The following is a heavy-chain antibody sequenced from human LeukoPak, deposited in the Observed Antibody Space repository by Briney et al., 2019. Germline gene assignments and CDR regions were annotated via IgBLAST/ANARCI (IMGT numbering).Heavy chain of an antibody. CDR1: GFTFTSYG. J-gene: IGHJ1*01. Sequence: PGGSLRLSCAASGFTFTSYGISWVRQAPGQGLEWMGWISAYNGNTNYAQKLQGRVTMTTDTSTSTAYMELRSLRSDDTAVYYCARDIYYYDSSGYYYVEAEYFQHWGQGTLVTVSS. D-gene: IGHD3-22*01. CDR2: ISAYNGNT. V-gene: IGHV1-18*01. CDR3: ARDIYYYDSSGYYYVEAEYFQH.